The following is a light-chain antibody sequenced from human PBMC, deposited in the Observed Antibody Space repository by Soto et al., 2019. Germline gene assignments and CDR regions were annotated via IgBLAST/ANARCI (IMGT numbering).Light chain of an antibody. CDR3: SSYAGSNNLV. Sequence: QSVLTQPPSASGSPGQSVTISCTGTSSDVGGYNYVSWYQQHPGKAPKLMIYEASKRPSGVPDRFSGSKSGNTASLTVSGLQAEDEADYYCSSYAGSNNLVFGTGTKVTVL. V-gene: IGLV2-8*01. J-gene: IGLJ1*01. CDR2: EAS. CDR1: SSDVGGYNY.